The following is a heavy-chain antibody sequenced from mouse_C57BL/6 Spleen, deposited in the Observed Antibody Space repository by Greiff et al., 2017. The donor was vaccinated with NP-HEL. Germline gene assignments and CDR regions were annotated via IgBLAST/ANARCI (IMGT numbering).Heavy chain of an antibody. CDR2: IYPGDGDT. V-gene: IGHV1-82*01. Sequence: QVHVKQSGPELVKPGASVKISCKASGYAFSSSWMNWVKQRPGKGLEWIGRIYPGDGDTNYNGKFKGKATLTADKSSSTAYMQLSSLTSEDSAVYFCARERLDDYWGQGTTLTVSS. CDR3: ARERLDDY. J-gene: IGHJ2*01. CDR1: GYAFSSSW. D-gene: IGHD3-2*02.